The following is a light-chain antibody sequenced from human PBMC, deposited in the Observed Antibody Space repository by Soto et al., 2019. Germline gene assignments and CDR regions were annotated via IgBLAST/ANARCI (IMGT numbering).Light chain of an antibody. V-gene: IGKV3-15*01. CDR2: GAS. Sequence: EIVMTQSPGTLSLSPGETVTLSCRTSQSLNSNLAWYQQKLGQPPRVLIYGASTRATGIPARFSGSGSGTDFTLTISSLHSEDFAVYYCHEYNTWPWTFGQGTKVDI. CDR1: QSLNSN. J-gene: IGKJ1*01. CDR3: HEYNTWPWT.